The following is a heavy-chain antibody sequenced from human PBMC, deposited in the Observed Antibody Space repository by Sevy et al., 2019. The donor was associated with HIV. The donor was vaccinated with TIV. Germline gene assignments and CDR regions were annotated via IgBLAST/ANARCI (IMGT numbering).Heavy chain of an antibody. CDR1: GFTFTSSA. CDR2: IVVGSGNT. V-gene: IGHV1-58*01. CDR3: AALDFPDGAFDI. J-gene: IGHJ3*02. Sequence: VKVSCKASGFTFTSSAVQWVRQARGQRLEWIGWIVVGSGNTNYAQKFQERVTITRDMSTSTAHMELSSLRSEDTAVYYCAALDFPDGAFDIWGQGTMVTVSS.